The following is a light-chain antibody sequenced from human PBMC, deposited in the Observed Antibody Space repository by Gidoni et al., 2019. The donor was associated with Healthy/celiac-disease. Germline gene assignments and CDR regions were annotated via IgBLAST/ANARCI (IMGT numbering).Light chain of an antibody. CDR3: QQYYSYHPWT. CDR1: QGISSY. CDR2: AAS. V-gene: IGKV1-8*01. Sequence: AIRMTQSPSSFAASTGDRVTITCRASQGISSYLAWYQQKPGKAPKLLIYAASTLQSGVPSMFSGSGSGTDFTLTISCLQSEDFATYYCQQYYSYHPWTFGQGTKVEIK. J-gene: IGKJ1*01.